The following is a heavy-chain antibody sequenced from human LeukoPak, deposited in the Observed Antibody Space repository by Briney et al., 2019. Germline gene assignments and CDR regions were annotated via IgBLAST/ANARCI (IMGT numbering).Heavy chain of an antibody. J-gene: IGHJ5*02. Sequence: SQTLSLTCTVSGGSISSGGYYWSWIRQHPGKGLEWIGYTYYSGSTYYNPSLKSRVTISVDTSKNQFSLKLSSVTAADTAVYYCAREFTIFGVATNWFDPWGQGTLVTVSS. CDR3: AREFTIFGVATNWFDP. CDR1: GGSISSGGYY. V-gene: IGHV4-31*03. CDR2: TYYSGST. D-gene: IGHD3-3*01.